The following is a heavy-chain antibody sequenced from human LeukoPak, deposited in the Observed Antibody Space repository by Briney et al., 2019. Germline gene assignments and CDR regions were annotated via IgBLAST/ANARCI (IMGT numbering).Heavy chain of an antibody. D-gene: IGHD1-26*01. CDR3: ARNLAGVGAYYYYYYMDV. V-gene: IGHV1-69*06. CDR2: IIPIFGTA. Sequence: SVKVSCKTSGYTFTTYDINWVRQATGQGLEWMGGIIPIFGTANYAQKFQGRVTITADKSTSTAYMELSSLRSEDTAVYYCARNLAGVGAYYYYYYMDVWGKGTTVTVSS. CDR1: GYTFTTYD. J-gene: IGHJ6*03.